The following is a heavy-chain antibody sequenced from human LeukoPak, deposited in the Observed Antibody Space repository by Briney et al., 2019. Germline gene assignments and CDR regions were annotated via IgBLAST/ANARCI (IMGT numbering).Heavy chain of an antibody. J-gene: IGHJ4*02. CDR3: ARDNGGSDPEHWAR. V-gene: IGHV3-7*05. CDR2: IKPDGSEK. D-gene: IGHD5-12*01. CDR1: GFTFSRYW. Sequence: GGSLRLSCAASGFTFSRYWMSWVRQAPGKGLERVANIKPDGSEKYYVDSVKGRFTISRDNAKISLYLQMNGLRAEDTAVYDCARDNGGSDPEHWARWGQGTLVIVSS.